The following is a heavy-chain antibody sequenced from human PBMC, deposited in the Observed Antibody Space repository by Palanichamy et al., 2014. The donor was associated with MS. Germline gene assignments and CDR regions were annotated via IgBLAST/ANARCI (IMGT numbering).Heavy chain of an antibody. V-gene: IGHV1-8*01. Sequence: QVQLVQSGAELKKPGASVRVSCKASGYTFTTYDLSWVRQATGQGLEWLGWMSPKSGNTGYAQKFQGRVTMTRDISINTAYMELTSLTSEDTAVYYCARGEDWGATSWYFDLWGRGTLVTVHS. J-gene: IGHJ2*01. D-gene: IGHD7-27*01. CDR2: MSPKSGNT. CDR3: ARGEDWGATSWYFDL. CDR1: GYTFTTYD.